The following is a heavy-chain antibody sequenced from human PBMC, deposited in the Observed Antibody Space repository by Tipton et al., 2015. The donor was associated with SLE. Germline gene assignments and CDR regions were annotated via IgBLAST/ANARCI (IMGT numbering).Heavy chain of an antibody. CDR3: AKGSGNPAFDI. CDR1: GFTFRTSG. D-gene: IGHD3-10*01. CDR2: LRYDGSNE. V-gene: IGHV3-33*03. J-gene: IGHJ3*02. Sequence: LRLSCAVSGFTFRTSGVHWVRQAPGKGLEWVTLLRYDGSNEYYADSVKGRFTISSDNSQTTLFLQMNSLRAEDTAIYYCAKGSGNPAFDIWGQGTMVTVSS.